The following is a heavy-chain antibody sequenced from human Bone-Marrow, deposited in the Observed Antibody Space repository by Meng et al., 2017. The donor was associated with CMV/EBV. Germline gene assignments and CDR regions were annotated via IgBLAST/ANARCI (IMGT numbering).Heavy chain of an antibody. CDR2: VYYSGST. CDR3: ATQSDNYYVMDV. V-gene: IGHV4-39*07. J-gene: IGHJ6*02. Sequence: SETLSLTCTVSGGSISSSSYYWGWIRQPPGKGLECIGSVYYSGSTYYNPSLKSRVTISVDTSKNQFSLKLSSVTAADTAVYYCATQSDNYYVMDVWGQGTTVTVSS. CDR1: GGSISSSSYY.